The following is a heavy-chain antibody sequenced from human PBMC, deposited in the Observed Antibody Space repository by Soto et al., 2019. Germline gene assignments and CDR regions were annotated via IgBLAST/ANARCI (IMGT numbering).Heavy chain of an antibody. V-gene: IGHV4-59*08. CDR2: IYYSGST. D-gene: IGHD3-10*01. J-gene: IGHJ4*02. Sequence: SETLSLTCTVSGGSISSYYWSWIRQPPGKGLEWIGYIYYSGSTNYNPSLKSRVTISVDTSKNQFSLKPSSVTAADTAVYYCARHGYGSGSYRPFDYWGQGTLVTVSS. CDR1: GGSISSYY. CDR3: ARHGYGSGSYRPFDY.